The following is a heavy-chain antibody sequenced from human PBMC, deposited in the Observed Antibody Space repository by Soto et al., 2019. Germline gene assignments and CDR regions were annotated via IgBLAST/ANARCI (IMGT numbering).Heavy chain of an antibody. CDR1: GFTFSSYG. CDR3: AKLTYGDYTIDY. CDR2: ISYDGSNK. D-gene: IGHD4-17*01. Sequence: QVQLVESGGGVVQPGRSLRLSCAASGFTFSSYGMHWVRQAPGKGLEWVAVISYDGSNKYYADSVKGRFTISRDNSKNTLYLQMNSLRAEDTAVYYCAKLTYGDYTIDYWGQGTLVTVSS. V-gene: IGHV3-30*18. J-gene: IGHJ4*02.